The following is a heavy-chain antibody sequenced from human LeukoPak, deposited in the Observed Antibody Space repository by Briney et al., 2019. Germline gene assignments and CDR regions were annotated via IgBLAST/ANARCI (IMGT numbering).Heavy chain of an antibody. CDR1: GITFRSYA. CDR3: ARDERWLQFLNY. CDR2: ISYDGSNK. D-gene: IGHD3-3*01. V-gene: IGHV3-30-3*01. J-gene: IGHJ4*02. Sequence: PGRSLRLSCAASGITFRSYAMHWVRQAPGKGLEWVAVISYDGSNKYYADSVKGRFTISRDNSKNTLYLQMNSLRAEDTAVYYCARDERWLQFLNYWGQGTLVTVSS.